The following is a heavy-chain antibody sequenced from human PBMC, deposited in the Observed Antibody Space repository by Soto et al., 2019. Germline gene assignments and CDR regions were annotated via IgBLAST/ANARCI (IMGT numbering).Heavy chain of an antibody. J-gene: IGHJ5*02. CDR2: ISSSSSYT. CDR1: GFTFSDYY. V-gene: IGHV3-11*06. D-gene: IGHD6-19*01. Sequence: QVQLVESGGGLVKPGGSLRLSCAPSGFTFSDYYMSWIRQAPGKGLEWVSYISSSSSYTNYADSVKGRFTISRDNAKNSLYLQMNSLRAEDTAVYYCVREGCSSGWRRPPGIAADNNWFDPWGQGTLVTVSS. CDR3: VREGCSSGWRRPPGIAADNNWFDP.